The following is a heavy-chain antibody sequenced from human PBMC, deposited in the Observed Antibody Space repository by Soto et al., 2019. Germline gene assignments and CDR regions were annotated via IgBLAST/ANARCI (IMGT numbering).Heavy chain of an antibody. V-gene: IGHV1-2*04. J-gene: IGHJ4*02. CDR1: GYTFTGYY. D-gene: IGHD2-2*01. Sequence: QVQLVQSGAEVKKPGASVKVSCKASGYTFTGYYMHWVRQAPGQGLEWMGWINPNSGGTNYAQKFQGWVTMTRDTSFSTAYMELSRLRSDDTAVYYCARESYCSSTSCYAFDYWGQGTLVTVSS. CDR3: ARESYCSSTSCYAFDY. CDR2: INPNSGGT.